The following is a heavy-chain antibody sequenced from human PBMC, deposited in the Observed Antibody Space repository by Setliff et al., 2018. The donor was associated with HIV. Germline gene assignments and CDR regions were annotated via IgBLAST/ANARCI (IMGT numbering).Heavy chain of an antibody. J-gene: IGHJ3*02. CDR2: IFYSGST. Sequence: SETLSLTCGVSGGSINSSLYYWGWTRQPPGKGLEWIGSIFYSGSTYYSPSLESRVAISVDTSKNEFSLKLTSVTAADTAVYYCARRFLTTAITLGFDIWGQGTMVTVSS. CDR3: ARRFLTTAITLGFDI. D-gene: IGHD4-17*01. V-gene: IGHV4-39*01. CDR1: GGSINSSLYY.